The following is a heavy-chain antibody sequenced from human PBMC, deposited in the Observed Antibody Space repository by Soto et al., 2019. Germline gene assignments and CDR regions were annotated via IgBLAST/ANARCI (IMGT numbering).Heavy chain of an antibody. D-gene: IGHD2-2*01. CDR2: ISSSYI. CDR1: GFTFSPYS. V-gene: IGHV3-21*01. J-gene: IGHJ6*03. Sequence: EVQLVESGGGLVKPGGSLRLSCAATGFTFSPYSMSWVRQAPGKGLEWVSSISSSYIYYADSVKGRFTISRDNAKNSLYPQMNSLRAEDTAVYFCARVVPATPPYNYYNMDVWGKGATVTVSS. CDR3: ARVVPATPPYNYYNMDV.